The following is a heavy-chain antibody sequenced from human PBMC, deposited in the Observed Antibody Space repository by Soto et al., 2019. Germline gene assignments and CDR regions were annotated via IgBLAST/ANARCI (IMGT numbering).Heavy chain of an antibody. CDR2: ISSSSTI. J-gene: IGHJ4*02. Sequence: PGGSLRLSCAASGFTFSTYSMNWVRQAPGKGLEWVSYISSSSTIFYTDSVKGRFTVSRDNAKNSLYLQMNSLRAEDTAVYYCARGIIAAAGTDWGQGTLVTVSS. D-gene: IGHD6-13*01. CDR1: GFTFSTYS. CDR3: ARGIIAAAGTD. V-gene: IGHV3-48*01.